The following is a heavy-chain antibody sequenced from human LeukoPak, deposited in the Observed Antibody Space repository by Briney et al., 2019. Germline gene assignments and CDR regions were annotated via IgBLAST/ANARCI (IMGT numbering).Heavy chain of an antibody. CDR2: TSVSGGST. Sequence: GGSLRLSCAASGFTFSSSAMTWVRQAPGKGLEWVSATSVSGGSTYYADSVKGRYTISRDNSKNTLDLQMSSLRAEDTAVYYCAKARPTVADSWGQGTLVTVSS. CDR1: GFTFSSSA. D-gene: IGHD5-12*01. J-gene: IGHJ4*02. CDR3: AKARPTVADS. V-gene: IGHV3-23*01.